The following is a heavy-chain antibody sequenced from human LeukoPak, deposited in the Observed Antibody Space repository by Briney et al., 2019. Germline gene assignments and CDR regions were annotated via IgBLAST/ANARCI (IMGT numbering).Heavy chain of an antibody. J-gene: IGHJ5*02. CDR1: GFTFGSCW. CDR3: ARDCSSTNCYRGGFDP. D-gene: IGHD2-2*01. V-gene: IGHV3-7*01. CDR2: IRQAGSEK. Sequence: VGSLRLSCVASGFTFGSCWISSGRQASGKGLEWVANIRQAGSEKSYVDSVTGRFTISRDNGKNSLYLQINSLRAEDTAVYYCARDCSSTNCYRGGFDPWGQGTLVTVSS.